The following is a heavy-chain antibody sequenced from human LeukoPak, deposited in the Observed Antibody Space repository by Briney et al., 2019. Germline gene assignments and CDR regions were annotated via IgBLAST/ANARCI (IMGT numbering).Heavy chain of an antibody. V-gene: IGHV4-61*02. D-gene: IGHD1-1*01. Sequence: PSETLSLTCTVSGGSISSGSYYWSWIRQPAGKGLEWIGRIYTSGSTNYNPSLKSRVTISVDTSKNQFSLKLSSVTAADTAVYYCARDRGTWNDDGFDYWGQGTLVTVSS. CDR2: IYTSGST. J-gene: IGHJ4*02. CDR1: GGSISSGSYY. CDR3: ARDRGTWNDDGFDY.